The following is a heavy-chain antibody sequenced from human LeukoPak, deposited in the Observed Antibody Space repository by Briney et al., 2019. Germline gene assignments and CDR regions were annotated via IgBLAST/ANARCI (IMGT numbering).Heavy chain of an antibody. Sequence: GGCLRLSCAASGFTFSSYSMNWVRQAPGKGLEWVSYITISGSYIFYADSVKGRFTISRDNAKNALYLQMNSLRAEDTAVYYCARDNGYLESWFDPWGQGTLVTVSS. V-gene: IGHV3-21*01. J-gene: IGHJ5*02. CDR3: ARDNGYLESWFDP. D-gene: IGHD4-17*01. CDR1: GFTFSSYS. CDR2: ITISGSYI.